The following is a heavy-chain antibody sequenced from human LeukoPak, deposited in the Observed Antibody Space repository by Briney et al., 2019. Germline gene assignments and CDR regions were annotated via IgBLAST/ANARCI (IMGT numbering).Heavy chain of an antibody. CDR1: GFTFSIYS. D-gene: IGHD5-24*01. CDR3: ARPQLGMAFDS. J-gene: IGHJ4*02. V-gene: IGHV3-21*01. CDR2: IDSSSSTYI. Sequence: PGESLRLSCAASGFTFSIYSMSWVRQAPGKGLEWVSSIDSSSSTYIYYADSVKGRFTISRDNAKRSLVLQMNSLRAEDTADYYCARPQLGMAFDSWGQGTLVTVSS.